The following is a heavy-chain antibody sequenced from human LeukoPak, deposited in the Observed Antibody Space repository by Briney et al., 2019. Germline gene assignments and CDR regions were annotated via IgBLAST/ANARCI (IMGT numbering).Heavy chain of an antibody. J-gene: IGHJ6*03. CDR1: GGSISSSSYY. Sequence: SETLSLTCTVSGGSISSSSYYWGWIRQPPGKGLEWIGSIYYSGSTYYNPSLKSRVTISVDTSKNQSSLKLSSVTAADTAVYYCASISSYYYYYYMDVWGKGTTVTVSS. CDR3: ASISSYYYYYYMDV. V-gene: IGHV4-39*01. CDR2: IYYSGST. D-gene: IGHD6-6*01.